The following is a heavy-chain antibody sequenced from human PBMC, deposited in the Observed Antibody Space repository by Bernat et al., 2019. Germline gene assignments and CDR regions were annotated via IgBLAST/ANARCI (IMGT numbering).Heavy chain of an antibody. Sequence: QVQLVQSGAEVKKPGASVKVSCKASGYTFTSYAMHWVRQAPGQRLEWMGWINADNGNTKYSQKFQGRVTITRDTSASTAYMELSSLRSEDTAVYYCARPLWFGDEYYYGMDVWGQGTTVTVSS. CDR2: INADNGNT. V-gene: IGHV1-3*01. CDR3: ARPLWFGDEYYYGMDV. J-gene: IGHJ6*02. CDR1: GYTFTSYA. D-gene: IGHD3-10*01.